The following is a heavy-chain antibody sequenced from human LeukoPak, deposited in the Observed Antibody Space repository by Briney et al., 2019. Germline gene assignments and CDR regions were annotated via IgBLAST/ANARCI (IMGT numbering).Heavy chain of an antibody. J-gene: IGHJ5*02. CDR3: AGGPHRRTYDRDNWFDP. D-gene: IGHD3-3*01. V-gene: IGHV1-46*01. CDR1: RWRVTRYY. Sequence: VSRLPCRWRVTRYYMYWLGQAPRQGLEGMGIINPSGDNTNYAQKFQGSPTMTRHMSTTTVYMELSSLRSEDTAVYYCAGGPHRRTYDRDNWFDPWGQGTLVTVSS. CDR2: INPSGDNT.